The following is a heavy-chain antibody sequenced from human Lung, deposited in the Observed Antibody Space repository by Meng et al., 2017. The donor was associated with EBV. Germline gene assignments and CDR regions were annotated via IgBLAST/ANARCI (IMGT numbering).Heavy chain of an antibody. CDR2: INTNTGNP. V-gene: IGHV7-4-1*02. D-gene: IGHD2-15*01. Sequence: QVQWVQSGAELRKPGASVKVSCKASGYTFTSYAMNWVRQAPGQGLEWMGWINTNTGNPTYAQGFTGRFVFSLDTSVSTAYLQISSLKAADTAVYYCARLYCSGGSCYTIDYWGQGTLVTVSS. CDR3: ARLYCSGGSCYTIDY. J-gene: IGHJ4*02. CDR1: GYTFTSYA.